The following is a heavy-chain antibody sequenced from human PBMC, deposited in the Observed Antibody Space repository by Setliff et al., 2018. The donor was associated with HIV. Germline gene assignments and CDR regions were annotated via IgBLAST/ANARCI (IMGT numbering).Heavy chain of an antibody. CDR3: ARGVPLLPPHY. J-gene: IGHJ4*02. D-gene: IGHD2-21*02. V-gene: IGHV4-4*07. CDR1: GGSISGFY. CDR2: IFDSGST. Sequence: SETLSLTCSVSGGSISGFYWNWIRQPAGKGLQWIGRIFDSGSTTCSPSLRSRVTMSLDTSKNQFSLNLDSVTAADTAVYYCARGVPLLPPHYWGQGTLVTVSS.